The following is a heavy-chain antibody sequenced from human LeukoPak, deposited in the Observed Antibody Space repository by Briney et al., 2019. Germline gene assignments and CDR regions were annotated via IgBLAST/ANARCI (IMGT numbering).Heavy chain of an antibody. J-gene: IGHJ4*02. Sequence: GGSLRLSCAASGVTFTSFSFNWLRQAPGKGLEWVSSINTVATYIYYADSVRGRFTISRDNAKNSVYLQMDSLRAEDTGVYYCARLRRNGDSGGFYYYYDYWGQGTLVTVSS. CDR3: ARLRRNGDSGGFYYYYDY. CDR1: GVTFTSFS. D-gene: IGHD3-22*01. V-gene: IGHV3-21*01. CDR2: INTVATYI.